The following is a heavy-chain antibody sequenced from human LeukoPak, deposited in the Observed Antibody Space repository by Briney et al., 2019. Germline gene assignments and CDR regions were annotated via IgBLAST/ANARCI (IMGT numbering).Heavy chain of an antibody. CDR2: IKTKPVVGTT. CDR1: GFSFSNAW. D-gene: IGHD3-9*01. V-gene: IGHV3-15*01. J-gene: IGHJ4*02. Sequence: GGSLRLSCAASGFSFSNAWMSWVGRAPGRGGGGVGGIKTKPVVGTTDYAAPVKGRFTISRDDSKNTLYLQMNSLKTEDTAVYYCTTFLRYFDWSVRGASKTEYWGQGTLVTVSS. CDR3: TTFLRYFDWSVRGASKTEY.